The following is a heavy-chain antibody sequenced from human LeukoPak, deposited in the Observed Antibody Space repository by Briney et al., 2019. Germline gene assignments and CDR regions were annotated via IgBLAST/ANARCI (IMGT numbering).Heavy chain of an antibody. CDR2: IHPGDSDT. Sequence: GESLKVSCKGSGYIFTTYWIGWVRQMPGKGLEWMGIIHPGDSDTRYSPSFQGQVTISADKSISTAYLQWSSLKASDTAMYYCARHIRSTSSGDYWGQGTLVTVSS. D-gene: IGHD2-2*01. CDR3: ARHIRSTSSGDY. V-gene: IGHV5-51*01. J-gene: IGHJ4*02. CDR1: GYIFTTYW.